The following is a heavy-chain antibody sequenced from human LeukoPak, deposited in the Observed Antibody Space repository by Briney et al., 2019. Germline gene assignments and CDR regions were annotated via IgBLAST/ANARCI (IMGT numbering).Heavy chain of an antibody. D-gene: IGHD3-22*01. Sequence: PGGSLRVCCAASGVTFSSYWMSWVRQAPGKGLEWVANIKEDGSEKYYVDSVKGRFTISRDNTKNSLYLQMNSLRAEDTAVYYCARGRFNYDSSGYSSFYHWGQGTLVTVSS. V-gene: IGHV3-7*01. CDR2: IKEDGSEK. CDR1: GVTFSSYW. CDR3: ARGRFNYDSSGYSSFYH. J-gene: IGHJ4*02.